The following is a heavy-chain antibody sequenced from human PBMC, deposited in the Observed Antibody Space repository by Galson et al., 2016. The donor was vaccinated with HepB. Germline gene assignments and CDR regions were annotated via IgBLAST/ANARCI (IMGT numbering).Heavy chain of an antibody. CDR1: GDSIMNSDYF. J-gene: IGHJ5*02. D-gene: IGHD3-3*01. CDR3: ARRRDMGTTHTYSDLYWLDP. V-gene: IGHV4-61*02. Sequence: TLSLTCSVSGDSIMNSDYFWTWIRQSAEKGLEWIGRIYSNGNAGYNPSLKSRLTLSIDTSRNDFSLHLASATAADAAVYYCARRRDMGTTHTYSDLYWLDPWGQGTRVTVSS. CDR2: IYSNGNA.